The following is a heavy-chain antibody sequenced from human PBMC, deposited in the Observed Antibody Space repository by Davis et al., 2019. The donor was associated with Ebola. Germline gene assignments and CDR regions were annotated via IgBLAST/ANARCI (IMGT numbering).Heavy chain of an antibody. J-gene: IGHJ4*02. CDR1: GFSVRSNY. Sequence: GESLKISCTASGFSVRSNYLSWVRQAPGKGLEWVSVIYSNGHTYHADFVKGRFTISRDSSKNTLYLQMNSLRAEDTAVYYCAKEIRPNDYWGQGTLVTVSS. V-gene: IGHV3-53*01. CDR3: AKEIRPNDY. CDR2: IYSNGHT.